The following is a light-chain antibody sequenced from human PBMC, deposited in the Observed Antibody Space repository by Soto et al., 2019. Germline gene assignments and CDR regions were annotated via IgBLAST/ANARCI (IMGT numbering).Light chain of an antibody. V-gene: IGKV3-20*01. CDR3: QQYGSSPPIT. Sequence: VLTQSPATLSLSPGERATLSCRASLNVNSSFAWYQQKPGQAPRLLIYETSNRATGIPDRFSGSGSGTDFTLTISRLEPEDFAVYYCQQYGSSPPITFGQGTRLEI. J-gene: IGKJ5*01. CDR2: ETS. CDR1: LNVNSS.